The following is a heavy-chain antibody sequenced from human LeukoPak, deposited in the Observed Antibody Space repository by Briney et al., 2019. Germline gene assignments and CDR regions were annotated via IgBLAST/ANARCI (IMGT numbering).Heavy chain of an antibody. CDR1: AGSFSGYY. D-gene: IGHD1-26*01. J-gene: IGHJ6*03. V-gene: IGHV4-34*01. Sequence: SETLSLTCAVYAGSFSGYYWSWIRQPPEKGLEWIGEINHSGDSNYNPSLKSRVTMSVDTSKNQFSLKLSSVTAADTAMYYCVRLGGIYYYYYMEVWGKGTTVTVSS. CDR3: VRLGGIYYYYYMEV. CDR2: INHSGDS.